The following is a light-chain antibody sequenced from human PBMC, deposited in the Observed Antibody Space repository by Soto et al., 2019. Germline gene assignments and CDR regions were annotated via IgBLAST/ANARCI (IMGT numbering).Light chain of an antibody. CDR3: SSYTSSSTLEAV. CDR2: DVS. J-gene: IGLJ2*01. Sequence: QSVLTQPASVSGSPGQSITISCTGTSSDVGGYNYVSWYQQHPGKAPKLMIYDVSNRPSGVSNRFSGSKSGNTASLTISGLQAEDEADYYCSSYTSSSTLEAVFSGGTKVTVL. CDR1: SSDVGGYNY. V-gene: IGLV2-14*01.